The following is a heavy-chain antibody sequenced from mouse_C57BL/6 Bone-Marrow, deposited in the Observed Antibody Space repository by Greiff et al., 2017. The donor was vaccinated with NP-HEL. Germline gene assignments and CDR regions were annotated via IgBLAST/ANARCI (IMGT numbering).Heavy chain of an antibody. CDR2: ISNGGGST. Sequence: EVQVVESGGGLVQPGGSLKLSCAASGFTFSDYYMYWVRQTPEKRLEWVAYISNGGGSTYYPDTVKGRFTISRDNAKNTLYLQMSRLKSEDTAMYYCARHDYYGSFDYWGQGTTLTVSS. CDR1: GFTFSDYY. D-gene: IGHD1-1*01. CDR3: ARHDYYGSFDY. V-gene: IGHV5-12*01. J-gene: IGHJ2*01.